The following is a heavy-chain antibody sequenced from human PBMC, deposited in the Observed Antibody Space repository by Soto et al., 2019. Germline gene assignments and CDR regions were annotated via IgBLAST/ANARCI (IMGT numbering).Heavy chain of an antibody. D-gene: IGHD2-2*01. CDR1: GFTFSNAG. CDR2: IKSKTDGGTT. CDR3: TTYCSSTRSLVAF. J-gene: IGHJ4*02. V-gene: IGHV3-15*01. Sequence: SLRLPWTASGFTFSNAGRSWVRKTQGKALEWVGRIKSKTDGGTTDYAAPVKGRFTISRDDSKNTLYLQMNSLKTEDTAVYYCTTYCSSTRSLVAFWGQGTLVTVSS.